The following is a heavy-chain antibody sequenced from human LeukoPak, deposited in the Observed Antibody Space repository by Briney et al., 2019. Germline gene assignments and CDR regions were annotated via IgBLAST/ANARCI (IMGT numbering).Heavy chain of an antibody. J-gene: IGHJ6*03. CDR2: INPNSGGT. CDR3: ARGLGVSGLWGYSGYVYYYMDV. Sequence: ASVKVSCKASGYTFTGYYMHWVRQAPGQGLEWMGWINPNSGGTNYAQKFQGRVTMTRNTSISTAYMELSSLRSEDTAVYYCARGLGVSGLWGYSGYVYYYMDVWGKGTTVTVSS. CDR1: GYTFTGYY. V-gene: IGHV1-2*02. D-gene: IGHD5-12*01.